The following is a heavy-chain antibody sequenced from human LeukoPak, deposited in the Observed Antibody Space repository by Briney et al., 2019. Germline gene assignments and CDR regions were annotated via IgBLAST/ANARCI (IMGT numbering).Heavy chain of an antibody. J-gene: IGHJ6*02. CDR1: GCSISSYY. Sequence: SVTLSLTCTVSGCSISSYYWSWLRPAPGKGLEGIGYIYYSGSTNSHPSLRSRVTISVATTNKQFSLKMSSVTAADTAVYYCARVTEASSSWYGYYYYGMDVWGQGTTVTVSS. CDR3: ARVTEASSSWYGYYYYGMDV. CDR2: IYYSGST. D-gene: IGHD6-13*01. V-gene: IGHV4-59*01.